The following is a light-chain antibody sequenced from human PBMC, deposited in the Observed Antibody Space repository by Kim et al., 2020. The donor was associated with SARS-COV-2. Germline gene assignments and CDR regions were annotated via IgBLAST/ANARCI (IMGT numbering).Light chain of an antibody. CDR1: QSISGW. J-gene: IGKJ2*01. CDR3: QQYDDFPYT. CDR2: ATS. V-gene: IGKV1-5*03. Sequence: ASVGDKITITCRASQSISGWLAWYQQKPGRAPKLLIFATSTLESGVPLRFSGSGSGTEFTLTISSLQPDDFATYYCQQYDDFPYTFGQGTKLEI.